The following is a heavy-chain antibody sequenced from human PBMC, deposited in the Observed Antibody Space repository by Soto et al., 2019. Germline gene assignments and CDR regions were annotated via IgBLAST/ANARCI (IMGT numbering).Heavy chain of an antibody. CDR1: GFTFSNAW. CDR3: TTDHTAMVNYYYYGMDV. J-gene: IGHJ6*02. V-gene: IGHV3-15*01. D-gene: IGHD5-18*01. CDR2: IKSKTDGGTT. Sequence: PGLSCAASGFTFSNAWMRWVRQAPGKGLEWVGRIKSKTDGGTTDYAAPVKGRFTISRDDSKNTLYLQMNSLKTEDTAVYYCTTDHTAMVNYYYYGMDVWGQGTTVTVSS.